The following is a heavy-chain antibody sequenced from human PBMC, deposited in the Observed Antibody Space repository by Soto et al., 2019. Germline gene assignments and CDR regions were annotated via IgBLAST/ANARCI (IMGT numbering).Heavy chain of an antibody. J-gene: IGHJ4*02. CDR2: IIPFFGTA. V-gene: IGHV1-69*13. CDR3: ARGLLTMVRGVIAYFDY. CDR1: GGTFSSYA. D-gene: IGHD3-10*01. Sequence: GASVKVSCKASGGTFSSYAISWVRQAPGQGLEWMGGIIPFFGTAHYPQNFQGRVTITADESTSTAYMELSSLTSEDTAVYYCARGLLTMVRGVIAYFDYWGQGTLVTVSS.